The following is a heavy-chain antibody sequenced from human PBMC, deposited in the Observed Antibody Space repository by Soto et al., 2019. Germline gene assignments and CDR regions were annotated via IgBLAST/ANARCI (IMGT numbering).Heavy chain of an antibody. CDR2: ISTFNGKT. D-gene: IGHD1-26*01. J-gene: IGHJ3*01. CDR3: ASLWNEGATFRGDAFDL. CDR1: RYTFTSHG. Sequence: QIQLVQSGGGVKTPGASVKVSCTTSRYTFTSHGIAWVRQAPGQGRDWMSWISTFNGKTDSAQKIQRRVTMTAETITSTVDMERRSLRSDATAVYFCASLWNEGATFRGDAFDLWGQGTKVTVSS. V-gene: IGHV1-18*01.